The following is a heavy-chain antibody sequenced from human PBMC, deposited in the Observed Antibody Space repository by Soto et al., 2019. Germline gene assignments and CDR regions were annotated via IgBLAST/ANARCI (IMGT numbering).Heavy chain of an antibody. J-gene: IGHJ6*03. Sequence: ASVKVSCKASGYTFTSYGISWVRQAPGQGLEWMGWISAYNGNTNYAQKLQGRVTMTTDTSTSTAYMELRSLRSDDTAVYYCARDREWPEYYYYMDVWGKGTTVTVSS. CDR1: GYTFTSYG. V-gene: IGHV1-18*01. CDR2: ISAYNGNT. D-gene: IGHD3-3*01. CDR3: ARDREWPEYYYYMDV.